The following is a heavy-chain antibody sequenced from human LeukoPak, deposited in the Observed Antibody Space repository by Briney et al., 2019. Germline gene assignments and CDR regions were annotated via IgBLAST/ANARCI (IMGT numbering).Heavy chain of an antibody. CDR1: GGSISSYY. CDR3: ARAPLRFRYGMDV. V-gene: IGHV4-59*01. Sequence: SETLSLTCTVSGGSISSYYWSWIRQPPGKGLEWIGYIYYRGSTNYNPSLKSQVTISVDTSKNQFSLKLSSVTAADTAVYYCARAPLRFRYGMDVWGKGTTVTVSS. D-gene: IGHD3-3*01. J-gene: IGHJ6*04. CDR2: IYYRGST.